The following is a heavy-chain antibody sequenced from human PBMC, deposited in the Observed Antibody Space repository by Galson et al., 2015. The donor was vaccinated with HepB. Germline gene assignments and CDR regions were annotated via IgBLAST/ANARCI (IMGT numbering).Heavy chain of an antibody. D-gene: IGHD6-6*01. J-gene: IGHJ6*02. Sequence: SGGTFSSYAISWVRQAPGQGLEWMGGIIPIFGTANYAQKFQGRVTITADKSTSTAYMELSSLRSEDTAVYYCARGQLVLSNYYYYYGMDVWGQGTTVTVSS. CDR2: IIPIFGTA. CDR1: GGTFSSYA. V-gene: IGHV1-69*06. CDR3: ARGQLVLSNYYYYYGMDV.